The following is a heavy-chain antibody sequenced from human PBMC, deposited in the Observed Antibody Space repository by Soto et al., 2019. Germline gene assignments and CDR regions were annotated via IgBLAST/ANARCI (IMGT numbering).Heavy chain of an antibody. CDR2: ISYDGSNK. J-gene: IGHJ4*02. Sequence: GGSLRLSCAASGFTFSTYAMNWVRQAPGKGLEWVALISYDGSNKYYADSVKGRFTISRDNSKNTLYLQMNSLRGEDTAVYYCARDGNTYYYDRQDDWGQGSLVTVSS. CDR3: ARDGNTYYYDRQDD. V-gene: IGHV3-30-3*01. CDR1: GFTFSTYA. D-gene: IGHD3-22*01.